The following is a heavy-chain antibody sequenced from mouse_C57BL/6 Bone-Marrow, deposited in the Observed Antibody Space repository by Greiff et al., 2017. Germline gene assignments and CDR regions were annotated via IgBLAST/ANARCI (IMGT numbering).Heavy chain of an antibody. CDR3: EIYYGNYPWFAY. J-gene: IGHJ3*01. D-gene: IGHD2-1*01. Sequence: QVQLQQPGAELVKPGASVKLSCKASGYTFTSYWMQWVKQRPGQGLEWIGEIDPSDSYTNYNQKFKGKATLPVDTSSSTAYMQLSSLTSEDSAVYYCEIYYGNYPWFAYWGQGTLVTVSA. CDR2: IDPSDSYT. CDR1: GYTFTSYW. V-gene: IGHV1-50*01.